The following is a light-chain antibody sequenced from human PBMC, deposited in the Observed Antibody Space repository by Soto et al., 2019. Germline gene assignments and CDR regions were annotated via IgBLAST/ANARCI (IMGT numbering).Light chain of an antibody. CDR1: SSGGGDYEY. CDR3: CSYAGGFTPHV. Sequence: QSALTQPRSVSGSPGQSVTISCTGTSSGGGDYEYVSCYQQHPDKVPKLIIYDVTKRPSGVPHRVSGSKSGKTASLTISGLQVGDEADYYCCSYAGGFTPHVFGTGTKLTVL. J-gene: IGLJ1*01. CDR2: DVT. V-gene: IGLV2-11*01.